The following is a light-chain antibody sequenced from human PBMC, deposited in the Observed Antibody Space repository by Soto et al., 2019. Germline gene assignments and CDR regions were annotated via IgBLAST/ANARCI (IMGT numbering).Light chain of an antibody. CDR2: GAS. CDR3: QHYHWYGAT. J-gene: IGKJ4*01. CDR1: QTITRTY. Sequence: EIVLTQSPGTLSLSPGERATLSCRASQTITRTYLAWYQQKPGQAPRLLIYGASSRANGIPDRFSGSGYGTGFTLTIRPLKREDFAVYYCQHYHWYGATFGRGTQGAIK. V-gene: IGKV3-20*01.